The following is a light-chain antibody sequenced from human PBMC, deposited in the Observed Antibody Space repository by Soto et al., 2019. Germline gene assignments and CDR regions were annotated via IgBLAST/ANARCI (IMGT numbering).Light chain of an antibody. CDR1: QSISSY. CDR3: QQSYSTPPIP. V-gene: IGKV1-39*01. CDR2: AAS. Sequence: VRMSQSPASVSASVPDRVTITCRASQSISSYLNWYQQKPGKAPKLLIYAASSLQSGVPSRFSGSGSGTDFTLTISSLQPEDFATYYCQQSYSTPPIPFGQGARLAIK. J-gene: IGKJ5*01.